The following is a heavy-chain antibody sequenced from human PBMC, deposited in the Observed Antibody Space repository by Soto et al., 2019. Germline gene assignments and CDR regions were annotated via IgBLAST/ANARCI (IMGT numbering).Heavy chain of an antibody. CDR3: VKDTYYYDSSGYYIFDY. J-gene: IGHJ4*02. CDR1: GLTFSRYG. D-gene: IGHD3-22*01. V-gene: IGHV3-30*18. Sequence: QEQLVESGGGVVQPGRSLRLSCAASGLTFSRYGMHWVRQAPGRGLEWAAHISYDGSNKHYAESVKGRFTISRDSSKNTLYLQMNSLRAEDMAVYYCVKDTYYYDSSGYYIFDYWGQGTLVAVSS. CDR2: ISYDGSNK.